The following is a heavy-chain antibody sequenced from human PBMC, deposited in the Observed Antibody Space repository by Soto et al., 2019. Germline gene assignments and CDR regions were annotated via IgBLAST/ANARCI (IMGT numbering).Heavy chain of an antibody. CDR3: ARAAYYYDSSVYYPGDY. CDR1: GYSFTSYA. CDR2: INAGNGNT. Sequence: QVQLVQSGAEEKKPGASVKVSCKASGYSFTSYAIHWVRQAPGQRLEWMGWINAGNGNTKIQQKFQGRVTITRDTSENTAYLEVSSLRSEDTAVYYCARAAYYYDSSVYYPGDYWGQGSLFTFSS. D-gene: IGHD3-22*01. V-gene: IGHV1-3*05. J-gene: IGHJ4*02.